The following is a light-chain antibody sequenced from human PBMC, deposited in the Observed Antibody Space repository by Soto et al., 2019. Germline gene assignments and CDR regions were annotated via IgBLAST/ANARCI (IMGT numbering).Light chain of an antibody. Sequence: DIPMTQSPSTLSASVGDRVTITCRASQSISSWLAWYQQKPGRAPKLLLYKASTLETGVPSRFSGSRSATEFTLTITSLQTDDFATYYCQHFESYSWTFGQGTKVEIK. CDR3: QHFESYSWT. V-gene: IGKV1-5*03. J-gene: IGKJ1*01. CDR2: KAS. CDR1: QSISSW.